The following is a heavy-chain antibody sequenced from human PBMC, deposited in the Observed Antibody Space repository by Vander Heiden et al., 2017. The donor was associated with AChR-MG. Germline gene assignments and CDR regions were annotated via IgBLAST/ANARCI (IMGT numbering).Heavy chain of an antibody. D-gene: IGHD6-6*01. V-gene: IGHV3-23*01. J-gene: IGHJ4*02. CDR2: IRGSGSST. CDR3: AITQLDHFATPPNFDY. Sequence: EVQLLESGGGLVEPGGSLRLSCAASGFTFSSDARSWVRRTQGKGLEWVLAIRGSGSSTYYADAVKGRFNISRDNSKNTLYLQMNSLRAEDTAVYYCAITQLDHFATPPNFDYWGQGTLVTVSS. CDR1: GFTFSSDA.